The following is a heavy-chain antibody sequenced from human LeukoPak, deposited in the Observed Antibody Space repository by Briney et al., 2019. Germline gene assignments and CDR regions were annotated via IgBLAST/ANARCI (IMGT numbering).Heavy chain of an antibody. D-gene: IGHD3-22*01. CDR3: ARARYYYDSSGHDY. CDR1: GFTFSSNW. Sequence: GRSLRLSCAASGFTFSSNWMHWVRQAPGKGLVWVSRINSDGGSTSYADSVKGRFTISRDNAKNTLYLQMNSLRAEDTAVYYCARARYYYDSSGHDYWGQGTPVTVSS. J-gene: IGHJ4*02. V-gene: IGHV3-74*01. CDR2: INSDGGST.